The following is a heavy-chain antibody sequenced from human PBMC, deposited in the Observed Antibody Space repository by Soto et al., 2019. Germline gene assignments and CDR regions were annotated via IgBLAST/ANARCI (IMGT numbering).Heavy chain of an antibody. CDR3: ARGASGYSFDY. D-gene: IGHD3-22*01. J-gene: IGHJ4*02. V-gene: IGHV4-30-4*01. CDR2: IYYSGST. CDR1: GGSISIGDYY. Sequence: SETLSLTCTVSGGSISIGDYYWSWIRQPPGKGLEWIGYIYYSGSTYYNPSLKSRVTISVDTSKNQFSLKLSSVTAADTAVYYCARGASGYSFDYWGQGTLVTVSS.